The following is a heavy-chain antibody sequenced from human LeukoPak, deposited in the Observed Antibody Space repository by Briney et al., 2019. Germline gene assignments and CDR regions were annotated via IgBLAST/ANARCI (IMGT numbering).Heavy chain of an antibody. V-gene: IGHV4-59*08. CDR2: IYYTGST. Sequence: KPSETLSLTCTVPGGSINSYYWSWIRQPPGKGLEWIGYIYYTGSTNYNPSLKSRVTISVDTSKNQFSLKLTSVAAADTAVYFCARHEGSGWPFEYWGQGTLVTVSS. CDR3: ARHEGSGWPFEY. CDR1: GGSINSYY. J-gene: IGHJ4*02. D-gene: IGHD6-19*01.